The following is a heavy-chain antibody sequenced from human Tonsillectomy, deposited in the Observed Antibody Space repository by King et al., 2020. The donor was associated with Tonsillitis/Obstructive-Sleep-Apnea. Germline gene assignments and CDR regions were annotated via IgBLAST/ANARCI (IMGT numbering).Heavy chain of an antibody. V-gene: IGHV3-21*01. Sequence: VQLVESGGGLVKPGGSLRLSCAASGFIFSSYSMNWVRQAPGKGLEWVSSISDSSSYIYYADSVKGRFTISRDNSKNSLYLQMNSLRDEDTAVYYCARDSYDALDIWGQGTMVTVSS. D-gene: IGHD6-6*01. CDR1: GFIFSSYS. J-gene: IGHJ3*02. CDR3: ARDSYDALDI. CDR2: ISDSSSYI.